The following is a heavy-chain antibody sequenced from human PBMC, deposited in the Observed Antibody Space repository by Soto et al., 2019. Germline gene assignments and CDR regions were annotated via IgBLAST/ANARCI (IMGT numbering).Heavy chain of an antibody. CDR3: AREAHFYGRSDVYDI. CDR1: GFTFSIYS. Sequence: GGSLRLSCAASGFTFSIYSMTWVRQAPGKGLEWVSSIDSSSNYIYYADSLKGRFTISRDNAKNSLYLQMNSLRAEDTAVYYCAREAHFYGRSDVYDIWGQGTMVTVSS. D-gene: IGHD3-10*02. V-gene: IGHV3-21*01. J-gene: IGHJ3*02. CDR2: IDSSSNYI.